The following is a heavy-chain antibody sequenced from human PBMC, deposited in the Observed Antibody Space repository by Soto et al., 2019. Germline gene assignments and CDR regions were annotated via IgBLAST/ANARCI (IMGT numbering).Heavy chain of an antibody. Sequence: QVQLVQSGPEVKKPGASVKVSCKTSGYTFTSYGITWVRQAPGQGLEWMGWISTDNGNTKYAQKFQGRVTMTTDTSTSTAYMELRSLTSDDTAVYYCATRSPAFDYWGQGTLVTVSS. CDR2: ISTDNGNT. CDR3: ATRSPAFDY. J-gene: IGHJ4*02. V-gene: IGHV1-18*01. CDR1: GYTFTSYG.